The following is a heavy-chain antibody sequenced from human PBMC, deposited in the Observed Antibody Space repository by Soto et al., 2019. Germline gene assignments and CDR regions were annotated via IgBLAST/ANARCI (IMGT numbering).Heavy chain of an antibody. CDR3: ARDRRSLAWYGDISIDY. V-gene: IGHV3-30-3*01. CDR1: GFTSGNYA. D-gene: IGHD3-3*01. J-gene: IGHJ4*02. Sequence: RSLRLSCAASGFTSGNYALHWDRQAPGKGLEWLAVIVYDGSLEFYADSVKGRFTISRDNSENTLFLHMNSLSAEDSAVYYCARDRRSLAWYGDISIDYWGQGTQVTVSS. CDR2: IVYDGSLE.